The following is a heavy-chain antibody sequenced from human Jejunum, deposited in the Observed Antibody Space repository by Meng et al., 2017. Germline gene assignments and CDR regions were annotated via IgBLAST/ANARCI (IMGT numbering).Heavy chain of an antibody. CDR1: GDSVRSGAYS. V-gene: IGHV4-30-4*08. Sequence: QVQLQESGPGLVKPSQTLSLTCTVSGDSVRSGAYSWSWIRKAPGKGLEWVGYIYYSGATYSNPSLKSRATISIDTSKNQFSLRLTSVTAADTAVYYCVREKRRTYYFDYWGQGTLVTVSS. D-gene: IGHD3-16*01. CDR2: IYYSGAT. J-gene: IGHJ4*02. CDR3: VREKRRTYYFDY.